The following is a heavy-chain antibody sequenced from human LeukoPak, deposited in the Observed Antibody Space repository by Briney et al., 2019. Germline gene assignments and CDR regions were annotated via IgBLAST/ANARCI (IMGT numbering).Heavy chain of an antibody. V-gene: IGHV3-30-3*01. Sequence: GRSLRLSCAASGFTFSSYAMHWVRQAPGKGLEWVAVISYDGSNKYYADSVKGRFTISRDNSKNTLYLQMNSLRAEDTAVYYCAKNRGYIFTVFDAFDMWGQGTMVTVSS. J-gene: IGHJ3*02. D-gene: IGHD3-3*01. CDR2: ISYDGSNK. CDR1: GFTFSSYA. CDR3: AKNRGYIFTVFDAFDM.